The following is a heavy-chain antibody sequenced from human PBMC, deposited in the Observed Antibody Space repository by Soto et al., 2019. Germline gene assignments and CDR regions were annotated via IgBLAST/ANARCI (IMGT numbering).Heavy chain of an antibody. CDR1: GGSITSGGYY. CDR3: AKVGLDGYDL. J-gene: IGHJ4*02. Sequence: QVQLQESGPGLVKPSQTLSLTCTVSGGSITSGGYYWSWIRQHPGKDLEWIGYIYHSGSTYYNPSLKXXVXIXXDTSKNQYSLKLRSVTAADTAVYYCAKVGLDGYDLWGQGTLVTVSS. V-gene: IGHV4-31*01. D-gene: IGHD5-12*01. CDR2: IYHSGST.